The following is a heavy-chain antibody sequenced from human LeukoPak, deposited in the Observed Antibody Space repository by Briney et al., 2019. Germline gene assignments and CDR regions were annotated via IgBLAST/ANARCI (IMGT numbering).Heavy chain of an antibody. V-gene: IGHV3-48*01. D-gene: IGHD2-21*01. J-gene: IGHJ4*02. CDR2: ISSSHI. Sequence: GGSLRLSCAASGFTFKDYSMNWVRQAPGKGLEFDSYISSSHIYYADSVKGRFTISRDNAKNSLYLEMNSLRAEDTAVYYCARDHDWGFDYWGQGILVTVSS. CDR1: GFTFKDYS. CDR3: ARDHDWGFDY.